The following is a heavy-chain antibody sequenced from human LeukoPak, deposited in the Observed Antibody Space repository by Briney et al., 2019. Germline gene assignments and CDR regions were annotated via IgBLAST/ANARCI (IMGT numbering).Heavy chain of an antibody. CDR1: GFTFSSYW. J-gene: IGHJ4*02. D-gene: IGHD2-2*03. CDR3: ARELDIVVVPAATDY. V-gene: IGHV3-7*01. CDR2: IKQDGSEK. Sequence: GGSLRLSCAASGFTFSSYWMSWVRQAPGKGLEWVANIKQDGSEKYYVDSVKGRFTISRDNAKNSLYLQMNSLRAEDTAVYYCARELDIVVVPAATDYWGQGTLVTVSS.